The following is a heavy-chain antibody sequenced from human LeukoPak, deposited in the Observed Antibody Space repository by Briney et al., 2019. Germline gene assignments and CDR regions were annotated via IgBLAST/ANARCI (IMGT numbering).Heavy chain of an antibody. J-gene: IGHJ4*02. CDR2: ISSSSSYI. CDR1: GFTFSSYS. Sequence: PGRSLRLSCAASGFTFSSYSMNWVRQAPGKGLEWVSSISSSSSYIYYADSVKGRFTISRDNAKNSLYLQMNSLRAEDTAVYYCASPRHDYGDYVGGQGTLVTVSS. V-gene: IGHV3-21*01. CDR3: ASPRHDYGDYV. D-gene: IGHD4-17*01.